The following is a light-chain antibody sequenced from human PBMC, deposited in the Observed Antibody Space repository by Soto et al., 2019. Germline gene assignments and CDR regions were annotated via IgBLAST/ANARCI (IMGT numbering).Light chain of an antibody. V-gene: IGKV1-6*01. CDR3: QQSYSTLFT. CDR2: ASA. Sequence: IQMTQSPSSLSASVGDRVTITSRSSQAISGDVVWYQQKPGKAPKLLIYASATLRSGVPSKFSGSGSGTYLTRTISSLQAEDSAAYDCQQSYSTLFT. J-gene: IGKJ3*01. CDR1: QAISGD.